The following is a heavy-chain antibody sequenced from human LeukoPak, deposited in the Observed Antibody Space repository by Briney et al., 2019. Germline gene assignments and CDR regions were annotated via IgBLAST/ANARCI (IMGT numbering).Heavy chain of an antibody. D-gene: IGHD3-22*01. J-gene: IGHJ4*02. CDR2: ISGSGDAT. CDR3: AKDKDISGYQNFDY. V-gene: IGHV3-23*01. Sequence: GGSLRLSCAASGFTFSSYAMSWVRQAPGKGLEWVSAISGSGDATFYADSVKGRFTFSRDNSRNTLYLQMNSLRAEDTAVYYCAKDKDISGYQNFDYWGQGTLVTVSS. CDR1: GFTFSSYA.